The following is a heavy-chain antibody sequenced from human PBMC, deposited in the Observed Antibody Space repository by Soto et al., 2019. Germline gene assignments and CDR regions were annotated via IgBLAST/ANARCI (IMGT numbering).Heavy chain of an antibody. Sequence: ASVKVSCKASGYTFTSYGISWVRQAPGQGLEWMGWISAYNGNTNYAQKLQGRVTMTTDTSTSTAYMELRSLRSDDTAVYYCARDWGPVAVNYYYGMDVWGQGTTVTVSS. J-gene: IGHJ6*02. D-gene: IGHD6-19*01. V-gene: IGHV1-18*01. CDR1: GYTFTSYG. CDR2: ISAYNGNT. CDR3: ARDWGPVAVNYYYGMDV.